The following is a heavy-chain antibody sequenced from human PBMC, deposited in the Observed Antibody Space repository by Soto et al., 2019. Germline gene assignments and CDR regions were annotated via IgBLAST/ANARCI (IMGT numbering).Heavy chain of an antibody. CDR2: INHSGST. V-gene: IGHV4-34*01. CDR1: GGSFSGYY. D-gene: IGHD6-13*01. Sequence: SETLSLTCAVYGGSFSGYYWSWIRQPPGKGLEWIGEINHSGSTNYNPSLKSRVTISVDTSKNQFSLKLSSVTAADTAVYYCARALPAAGTTNETFDYWGQGTLVTVS. J-gene: IGHJ4*02. CDR3: ARALPAAGTTNETFDY.